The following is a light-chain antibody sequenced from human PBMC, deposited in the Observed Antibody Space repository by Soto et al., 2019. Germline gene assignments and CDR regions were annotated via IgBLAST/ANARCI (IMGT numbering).Light chain of an antibody. CDR3: QQYTNWPIT. V-gene: IGKV3D-15*01. Sequence: EMVMTQSPGTLSVSPGERATLSCRASQTVGRDYLAWYQHKPGQAPGLLIYGISNRATGIPDRFSGSGSGTEFTLTISSVQPEDVAIYYCQQYTNWPITFGQGTRLELK. CDR1: QTVGRDY. CDR2: GIS. J-gene: IGKJ5*01.